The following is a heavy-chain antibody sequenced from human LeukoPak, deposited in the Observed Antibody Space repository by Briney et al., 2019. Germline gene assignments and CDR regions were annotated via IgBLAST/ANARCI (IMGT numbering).Heavy chain of an antibody. D-gene: IGHD3-9*01. Sequence: ASVKVSCKASGYTFINYNINWVRQATGQGLEWMGWINTKSGGTNYAQKFQDRVTMTRDTSISTAYMELSRLRSDDTAVYYCARDNDILTGDWFDPWGQGTLVTVSS. J-gene: IGHJ5*02. CDR3: ARDNDILTGDWFDP. CDR2: INTKSGGT. V-gene: IGHV1-2*02. CDR1: GYTFINYN.